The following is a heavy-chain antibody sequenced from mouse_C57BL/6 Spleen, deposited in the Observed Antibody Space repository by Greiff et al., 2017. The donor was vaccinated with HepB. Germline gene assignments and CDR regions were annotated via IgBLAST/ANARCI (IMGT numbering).Heavy chain of an antibody. J-gene: IGHJ2*01. Sequence: VQLQQSGAELVRPGTSVKVSCKASGYAFTNYLIEWVKQRPGQGLEWIGVINPGSGGTNYNEKFKGKATLTADKSSSTAYMQLSSLTSEDSAVYFWARSGYDYDGAHFDYWGQGTTLTVSS. V-gene: IGHV1-54*01. CDR1: GYAFTNYL. CDR3: ARSGYDYDGAHFDY. D-gene: IGHD2-4*01. CDR2: INPGSGGT.